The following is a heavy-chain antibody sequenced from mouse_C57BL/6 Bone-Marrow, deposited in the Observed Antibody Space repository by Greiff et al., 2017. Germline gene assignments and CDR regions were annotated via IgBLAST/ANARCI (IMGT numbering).Heavy chain of an antibody. D-gene: IGHD2-4*01. J-gene: IGHJ1*03. CDR1: GYTFTDYE. CDR3: TCVVGVYYDDEDV. CDR2: IYPETGGT. Sequence: QVQLQQSGAELVRPGASVTLSCKASGYTFTDYEMHWVKQTPVHGLAWIGAIYPETGGTAYNQKFQGKDILTADKSSSTAYMELRSMRSEDAAVYCCTCVVGVYYDDEDVWGTGTTVTVSS. V-gene: IGHV1-15*01.